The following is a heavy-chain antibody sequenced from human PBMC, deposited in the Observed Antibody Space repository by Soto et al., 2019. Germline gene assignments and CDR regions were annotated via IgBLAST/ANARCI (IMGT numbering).Heavy chain of an antibody. D-gene: IGHD3-10*01. CDR1: GGSFSGYY. J-gene: IGHJ4*02. CDR3: ARGSHLAITMVRGVREARFDY. V-gene: IGHV4-34*01. CDR2: INHSGST. Sequence: QVQLQQWGAGLLKPSETLSLTCAVYGGSFSGYYWSWIRQPPGKGLEWIGEINHSGSTNYNPSIKSRVTISVDTSKNQFSLKLSSVTAADTAVYYCARGSHLAITMVRGVREARFDYWGQGTLVTVSS.